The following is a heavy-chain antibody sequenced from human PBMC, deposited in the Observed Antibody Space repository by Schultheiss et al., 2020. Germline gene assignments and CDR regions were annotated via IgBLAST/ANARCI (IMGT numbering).Heavy chain of an antibody. CDR3: ARQPPGDYGAYYYYGMDV. CDR2: IYPGDSDT. CDR1: GYSFTSYW. V-gene: IGHV5-51*01. Sequence: GESLKISCKGSGYSFTSYWIGWVRQMPGKGLEWMGIIYPGDSDTRYSPSFQGQVTISADKSISTAYLQWSSLKASDTAMYYCARQPPGDYGAYYYYGMDVWGQGTTVTGSS. D-gene: IGHD4-17*01. J-gene: IGHJ6*02.